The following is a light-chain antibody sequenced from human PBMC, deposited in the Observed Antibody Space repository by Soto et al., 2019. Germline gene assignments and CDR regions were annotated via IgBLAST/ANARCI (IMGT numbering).Light chain of an antibody. Sequence: EIVLTQSPGTLSLSPGERATLSSRASQAVNTRLAWYQNKPGQAPRILIYLTSNRATGIPARFSGSGSGTDFNLTISSLETEDSAVYYCHQRQSWPRTFGQGTKLDIK. CDR1: QAVNTR. J-gene: IGKJ1*01. V-gene: IGKV3-11*01. CDR3: HQRQSWPRT. CDR2: LTS.